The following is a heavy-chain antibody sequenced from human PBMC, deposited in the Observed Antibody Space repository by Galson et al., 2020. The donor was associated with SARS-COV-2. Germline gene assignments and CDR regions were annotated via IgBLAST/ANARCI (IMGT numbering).Heavy chain of an antibody. D-gene: IGHD3-22*01. Sequence: GGSLRLSCAASGFTFSSYAMHWVRQAPGKGLEWVAVISYDGSNKYYADSVRRRFTISRDNSKNTLYLQMNSLRAEDTAVYYCARDNYYDSSGYYYNPASFDYWGQGTLVTVSS. V-gene: IGHV3-30*04. CDR1: GFTFSSYA. CDR2: ISYDGSNK. CDR3: ARDNYYDSSGYYYNPASFDY. J-gene: IGHJ4*02.